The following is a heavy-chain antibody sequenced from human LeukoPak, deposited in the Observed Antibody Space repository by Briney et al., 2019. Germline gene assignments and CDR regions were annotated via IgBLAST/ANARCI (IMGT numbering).Heavy chain of an antibody. CDR2: LSIYNGNT. D-gene: IGHD3-3*01. CDR3: ARITYDFWSGYYMPDDP. Sequence: GASVKVSCKASGYTFTNYGISWVRQAPGQGLEWMGWLSIYNGNTDYAQKLRGRVTMTTDTSTSTAYMELRSLRSDDTAVYYCARITYDFWSGYYMPDDPWGQGTLLTVSS. V-gene: IGHV1-18*01. J-gene: IGHJ5*02. CDR1: GYTFTNYG.